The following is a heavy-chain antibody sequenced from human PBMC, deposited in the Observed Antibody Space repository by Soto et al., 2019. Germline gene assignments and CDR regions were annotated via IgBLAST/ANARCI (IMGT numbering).Heavy chain of an antibody. CDR3: AKGTSSEFLLSFDD. J-gene: IGHJ4*01. V-gene: IGHV3-23*01. CDR2: ITGSGGHS. Sequence: PGGSLRLSCLASGFPSSTYGFSTYAMTWVRQPPGKGLEWVSVITGSGGHSYYADSVKGRFTNSRDNSRNTLFLQMDSLRADDTAVYFWAKGTSSEFLLSFDDWGHGTLVTVSS. D-gene: IGHD3-10*01. CDR1: GFPSSTYGFSTYA.